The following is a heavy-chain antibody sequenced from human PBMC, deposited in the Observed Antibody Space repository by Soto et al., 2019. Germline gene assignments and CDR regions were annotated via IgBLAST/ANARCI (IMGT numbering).Heavy chain of an antibody. CDR3: ARTGLGYCSSTSCHPPAFFDY. D-gene: IGHD2-2*01. CDR2: IWYDGSNK. V-gene: IGHV3-33*01. CDR1: GFTFSSYG. J-gene: IGHJ4*02. Sequence: GGSLRLSCAASGFTFSSYGMHWVRQAPGKGLEWVAVIWYDGSNKYYADSVKGRFTISRDNSKNTLYLQMNSLRAEDTAVYYCARTGLGYCSSTSCHPPAFFDYWGQGTLVTVSS.